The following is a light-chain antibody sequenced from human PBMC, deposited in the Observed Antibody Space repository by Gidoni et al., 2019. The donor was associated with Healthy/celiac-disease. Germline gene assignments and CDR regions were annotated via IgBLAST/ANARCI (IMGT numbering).Light chain of an antibody. CDR1: SRDVGGYNY. Sequence: QSALTQPASVSGSPGQSITISCTGTSRDVGGYNYFSWYQQHPGKAPKLMIYEVSNRPSGVASSFAGSKSGNTASLTISGLQAEDEADYYCSSYTSSSTLAFGTGTKVTVL. J-gene: IGLJ1*01. V-gene: IGLV2-14*01. CDR2: EVS. CDR3: SSYTSSSTLA.